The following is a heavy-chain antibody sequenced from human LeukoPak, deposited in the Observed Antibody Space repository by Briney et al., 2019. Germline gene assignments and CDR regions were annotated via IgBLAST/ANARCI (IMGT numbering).Heavy chain of an antibody. CDR3: ARAKRSWPYYFDY. D-gene: IGHD4-17*01. CDR2: INHSGST. J-gene: IGHJ4*02. CDR1: GGSFSGYY. Sequence: SETLSLTCAVYGGSFSGYYWSWIRQPPGKGLEWIGEINHSGSTNYNPSLKSRVTISVDTSKNQFSLKLSSVTAADTAVYYCARAKRSWPYYFDYWGQGILVTVSS. V-gene: IGHV4-34*01.